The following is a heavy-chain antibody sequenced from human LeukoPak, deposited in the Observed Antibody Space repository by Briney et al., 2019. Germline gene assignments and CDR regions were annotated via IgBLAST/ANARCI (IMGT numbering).Heavy chain of an antibody. CDR1: GFTFSSYS. CDR2: ISSSSSYS. D-gene: IGHD5-12*01. V-gene: IGHV3-21*01. CDR3: ARLGKGYSGCDY. Sequence: GGSLKLSCAASGFTFSSYSMKWVRQAPGKGLGWVSSISSSSSYSYHADSMQGRFTISRDNAKNSLYLQMHSLGVEDTAIYYCARLGKGYSGCDYWGQGTLVTVSS. J-gene: IGHJ4*02.